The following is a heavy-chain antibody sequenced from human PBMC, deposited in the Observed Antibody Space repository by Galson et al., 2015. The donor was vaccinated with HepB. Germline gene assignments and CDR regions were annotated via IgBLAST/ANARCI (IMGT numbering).Heavy chain of an antibody. Sequence: SMRLSCAGSGFIFSTYDIHWVRQGPGKGLEWVATISYDGRSKQTAEPVKGRFTISRDNSKNTLNLQRNSLRAEDTAVYYCARGYSGYGGDYYYGLDDWGQGTTVTVSS. V-gene: IGHV3-30*04. CDR1: GFIFSTYD. CDR2: ISYDGRSK. CDR3: ARGYSGYGGDYYYGLDD. J-gene: IGHJ6*02. D-gene: IGHD5-12*01.